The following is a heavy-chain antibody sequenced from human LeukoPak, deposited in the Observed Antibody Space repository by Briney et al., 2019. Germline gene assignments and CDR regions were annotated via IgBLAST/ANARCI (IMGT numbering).Heavy chain of an antibody. V-gene: IGHV1-58*01. D-gene: IGHD1-14*01. CDR2: IVVGSGNT. CDR3: AKETPNTGWFDP. J-gene: IGHJ5*02. Sequence: SVKVSCKASGFTFTSSAVQWVRQARGQRLEWIGWIVVGSGNTNYPQRFQGRVTLTRDTSTSTVYMELTSLRSEDTAMYYCAKETPNTGWFDPWGQGTLVTVSS. CDR1: GFTFTSSA.